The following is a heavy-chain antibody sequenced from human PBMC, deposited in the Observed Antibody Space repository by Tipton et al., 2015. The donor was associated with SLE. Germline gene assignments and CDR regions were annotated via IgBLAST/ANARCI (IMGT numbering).Heavy chain of an antibody. CDR1: GGSISSSSYY. Sequence: LRLSCTVSGGSISSSSYYWGWIRQPPGKGLEWIGSIYYSGSTYYNPSLKSRVTISVDTSKNQFSLKLSSVTAADTAVYYCARGGSIFGVAPEAYWGQGTLVTVSS. CDR3: ARGGSIFGVAPEAY. V-gene: IGHV4-39*07. CDR2: IYYSGST. J-gene: IGHJ4*02. D-gene: IGHD3-3*01.